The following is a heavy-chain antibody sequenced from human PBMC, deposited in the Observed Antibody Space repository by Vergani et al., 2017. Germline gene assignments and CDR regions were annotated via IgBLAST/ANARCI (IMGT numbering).Heavy chain of an antibody. V-gene: IGHV3-43*01. CDR3: AKDCTYSSSGDGYFDY. J-gene: IGHJ4*02. CDR1: GFTFDDYT. CDR2: ISWDGGST. D-gene: IGHD6-6*01. Sequence: EVQLVESGGVVVQPGGSLRLSCAASGFTFDDYTMHWVRQAPGKGLEWVSLISWDGGSTYYADSVKGRFTISRDNSKNSLYLQMNSLRTEDTALYYCAKDCTYSSSGDGYFDYWGQGTLVTVSS.